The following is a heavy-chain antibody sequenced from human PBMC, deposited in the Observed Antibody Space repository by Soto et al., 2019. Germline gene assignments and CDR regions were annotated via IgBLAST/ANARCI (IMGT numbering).Heavy chain of an antibody. V-gene: IGHV1-69*04. D-gene: IGHD4-17*01. Sequence: SVNVSCKAFGGRFSSYTISWVRQAPGQGLEWMGRIIPILGIANYAQKFQGRVTITADKSTSTAYMELSSLRSEDTAVYYCARDYGEDVDYWGQGTLVTVSS. CDR1: GGRFSSYT. CDR3: ARDYGEDVDY. J-gene: IGHJ4*02. CDR2: IIPILGIA.